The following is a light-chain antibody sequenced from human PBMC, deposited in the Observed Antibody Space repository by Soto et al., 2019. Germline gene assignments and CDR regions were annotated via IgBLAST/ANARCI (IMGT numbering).Light chain of an antibody. J-gene: IGKJ1*01. CDR1: QSVSSSY. Sequence: IVFTQSPGPLSLSLGERAPLSCRASQSVSSSYLAWYQQKPGQAPRLLIYGASSRATGIPDRFSGSGSGTDFTLTISRLEPEDFAVYYCQQYGSSLWTFGQGTKVDSK. CDR2: GAS. V-gene: IGKV3-20*01. CDR3: QQYGSSLWT.